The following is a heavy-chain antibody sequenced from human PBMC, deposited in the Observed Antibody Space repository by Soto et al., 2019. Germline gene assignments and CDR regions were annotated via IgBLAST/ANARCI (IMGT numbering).Heavy chain of an antibody. J-gene: IGHJ4*02. CDR2: IGTAGDT. D-gene: IGHD6-13*01. CDR1: GFTFSSYD. V-gene: IGHV3-13*04. CDR3: ARDIEPPGLFFDY. Sequence: PGGSLRLSCAASGFTFSSYDMHWVRQVTGKGLEWVSAIGTAGDTYSAGAVKGRFTISRENAENSLYLQMNSLRAEDTAVYYCARDIEPPGLFFDYWGQGTLVTVSS.